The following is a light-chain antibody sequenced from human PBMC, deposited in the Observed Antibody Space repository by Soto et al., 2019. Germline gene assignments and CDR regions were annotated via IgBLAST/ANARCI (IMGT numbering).Light chain of an antibody. J-gene: IGKJ5*01. CDR1: QSVSSN. Sequence: EIVMTQSPGTLSVSPGERVIFSCRASQSVSSNLAWYQQKRGQTPRLLIYGASTRATGIPDRSSGSGSGTEFTLTISILQSEDFADYYCQQYQNWPLITLGQGTRLEIK. CDR3: QQYQNWPLIT. V-gene: IGKV3-15*01. CDR2: GAS.